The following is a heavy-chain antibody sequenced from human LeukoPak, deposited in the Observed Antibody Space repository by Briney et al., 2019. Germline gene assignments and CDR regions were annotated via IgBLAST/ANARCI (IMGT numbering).Heavy chain of an antibody. CDR3: ASNFWSGYYRINPVVYFDY. D-gene: IGHD3-3*01. CDR1: GGTFSSYA. CDR2: IIPIFGTA. Sequence: ASVKVSCKASGGTFSSYAISWVRQAPGQGLEWMGGIIPIFGTANYAQKFQGRVTITADESTSTAYMELSSLRSEDTAVYYCASNFWSGYYRINPVVYFDYWGQGTLVTVSS. J-gene: IGHJ4*02. V-gene: IGHV1-69*13.